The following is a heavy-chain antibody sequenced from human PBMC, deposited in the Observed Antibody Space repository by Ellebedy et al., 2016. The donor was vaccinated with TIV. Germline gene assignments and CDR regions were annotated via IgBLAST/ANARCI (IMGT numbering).Heavy chain of an antibody. CDR3: ARGSGYCSSTSCSGETD. J-gene: IGHJ4*02. V-gene: IGHV3-7*01. D-gene: IGHD2-2*01. CDR2: IKQDGSET. CDR1: GFSFSNYA. Sequence: PGGSLRLSCAASGFSFSNYAMSWVRQAPGKGLEWVANIKQDGSETYYVDSVKGRFTISRDNAKNSLYLQMNSLRADDTAVYYCARGSGYCSSTSCSGETDWGQGTPVTVSS.